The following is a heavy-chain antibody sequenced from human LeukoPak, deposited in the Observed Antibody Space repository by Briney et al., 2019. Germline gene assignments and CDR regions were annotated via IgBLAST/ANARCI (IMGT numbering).Heavy chain of an antibody. V-gene: IGHV1-2*02. D-gene: IGHD2-2*01. CDR2: INPNSGGT. J-gene: IGHJ4*02. Sequence: GASVKVSCKASGYTFTGSYMHWVRQAPGQGLEWMGWINPNSGGTNYAQKFQGRVTMTRDTSISTAYMGLSRLRSDDTAVYYCAAGYCSSTSCYGNSFDYWGQGTLVTVSS. CDR1: GYTFTGSY. CDR3: AAGYCSSTSCYGNSFDY.